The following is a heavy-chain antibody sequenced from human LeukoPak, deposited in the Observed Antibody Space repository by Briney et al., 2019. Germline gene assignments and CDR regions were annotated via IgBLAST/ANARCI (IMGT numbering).Heavy chain of an antibody. J-gene: IGHJ6*03. Sequence: SGGSLRLSCAGSGFTFSNYWMSWVRQAPGKGLEWVANIKQDGSEQYYVDSVKGRFTISRDNAKNSLYLQMNSLRAEDTAVYYCARDPYSSSWYYYYYYMDVWGKGTTVTVSS. CDR2: IKQDGSEQ. D-gene: IGHD6-13*01. CDR3: ARDPYSSSWYYYYYYMDV. V-gene: IGHV3-7*01. CDR1: GFTFSNYW.